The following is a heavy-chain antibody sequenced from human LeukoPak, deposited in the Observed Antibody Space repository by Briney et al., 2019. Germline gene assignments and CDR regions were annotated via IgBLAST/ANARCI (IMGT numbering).Heavy chain of an antibody. J-gene: IGHJ5*02. Sequence: ASVKVSCKASGYTFTSYAMNWVRQAPGQGLEWMGIINPSGGSTSYAQKFRGRVTMTRDTSTSTVYMELSSLRSEDTAVYYCARAETTVVTLGWFDPWGQGTLVTVSS. D-gene: IGHD4-23*01. CDR2: INPSGGST. CDR3: ARAETTVVTLGWFDP. V-gene: IGHV1-46*01. CDR1: GYTFTSYA.